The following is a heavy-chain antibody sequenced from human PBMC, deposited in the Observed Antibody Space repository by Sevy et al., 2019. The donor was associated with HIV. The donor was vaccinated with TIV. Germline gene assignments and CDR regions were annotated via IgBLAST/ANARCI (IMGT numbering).Heavy chain of an antibody. CDR3: AGARYDTSGSFDAFDX. CDR2: IFGSGDVT. J-gene: IGHJ3*02. CDR1: GFXFSSYA. Sequence: GGSLRLSCAASGFXFSSYAMNWVRQAPGKGLEWVSTIFGSGDVTYYADSVKGRFTISRDKSKNTLYLQMYSLRADDTAVYYCAGARYDTSGSFDAFDXWGQGTMVTVSS. V-gene: IGHV3-23*01. D-gene: IGHD3-22*01.